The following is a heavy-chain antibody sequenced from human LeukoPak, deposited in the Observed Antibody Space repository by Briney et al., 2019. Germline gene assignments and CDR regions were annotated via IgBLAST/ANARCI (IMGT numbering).Heavy chain of an antibody. CDR2: INSDGSST. Sequence: GGSLRLSCAASGFTFSTYWMHWVRQAPGKGLVWVSRINSDGSSTSYADSVKGRFTISRDNAKNTLYLQMNSLRAEDTAVYYRARDYTVTTDTIDYWGQGTLVTVSS. CDR3: ARDYTVTTDTIDY. D-gene: IGHD4-17*01. J-gene: IGHJ4*02. CDR1: GFTFSTYW. V-gene: IGHV3-74*01.